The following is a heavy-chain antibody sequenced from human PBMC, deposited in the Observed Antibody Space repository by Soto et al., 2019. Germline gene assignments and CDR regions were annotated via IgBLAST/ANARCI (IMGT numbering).Heavy chain of an antibody. CDR1: GYTFTSYA. J-gene: IGHJ6*03. CDR2: INAGNGNT. V-gene: IGHV1-3*01. CDR3: ARDSRFGGSSYYYYMDV. Sequence: ASVKVSCKASGYTFTSYAMHWVRQAPGQRLEWMGWINAGNGNTKYSQKFQGRVTITRDTSAGTAYMELSSLRSEDTAVYYCARDSRFGGSSYYYYMDVWGKGTTVTVSS. D-gene: IGHD3-10*01.